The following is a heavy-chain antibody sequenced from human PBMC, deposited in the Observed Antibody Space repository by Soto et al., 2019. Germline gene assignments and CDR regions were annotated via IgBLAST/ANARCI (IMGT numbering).Heavy chain of an antibody. CDR3: ARDAHGDGAVAGY. J-gene: IGHJ4*02. D-gene: IGHD6-19*01. CDR1: GYTFTSYG. CDR2: ISAYNGNT. V-gene: IGHV1-18*01. Sequence: QVQLVQSGAEVKKPGASVKVSCKASGYTFTSYGISWVRQAPGQGLEWMGWISAYNGNTNYAQKLQGRVTMTKDTATSTDYMELRSLRSDDAAVYYCARDAHGDGAVAGYWGQGTLVAVSS.